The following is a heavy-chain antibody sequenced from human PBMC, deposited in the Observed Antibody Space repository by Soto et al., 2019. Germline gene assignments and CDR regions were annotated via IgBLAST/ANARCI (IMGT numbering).Heavy chain of an antibody. D-gene: IGHD3-3*01. CDR1: GFTFSSYW. CDR2: IRQDGSEK. CDR3: ARTISSTPYYYYMDV. J-gene: IGHJ6*03. V-gene: IGHV3-7*01. Sequence: GGSLRLSCAASGFTFSSYWMSWVRQAPGKGLEWVANIRQDGSEKYYVDSVKGRFTISRDNAKNSLYLQMNSLRAEDTAVYYCARTISSTPYYYYMDVWGKGTTVTVSS.